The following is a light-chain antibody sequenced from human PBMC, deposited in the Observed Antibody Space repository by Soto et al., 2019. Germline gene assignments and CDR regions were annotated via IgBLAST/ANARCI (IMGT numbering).Light chain of an antibody. Sequence: QLVLTQPPSVSGAPGQRVTISCTGSSSNIGAGYDVHWYQQLPGTAPKLLIYGNSNRPSGVPDRFSGSKSGTSASLAITGLLAEDEADYYCQSYDSSLSALYVFGTGTKLTVL. CDR2: GNS. CDR3: QSYDSSLSALYV. J-gene: IGLJ1*01. V-gene: IGLV1-40*01. CDR1: SSNIGAGYD.